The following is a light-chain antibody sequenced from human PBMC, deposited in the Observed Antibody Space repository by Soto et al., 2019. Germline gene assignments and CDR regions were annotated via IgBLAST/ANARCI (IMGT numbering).Light chain of an antibody. CDR2: GAS. J-gene: IGKJ5*01. CDR1: HSVSSS. Sequence: EIIMTQSPPTLSVSPGERATLSCRASHSVSSSLAWYQQKPGQAPRLLIYGASTRATGTPARFSGSGSGTEFTLTISSLQSEDFAVYYCQQYKSWPPITFGQGTRLEIK. CDR3: QQYKSWPPIT. V-gene: IGKV3-15*01.